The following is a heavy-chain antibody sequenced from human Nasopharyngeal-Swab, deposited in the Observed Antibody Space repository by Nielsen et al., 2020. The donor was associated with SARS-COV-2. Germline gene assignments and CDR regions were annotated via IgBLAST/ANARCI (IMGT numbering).Heavy chain of an antibody. CDR2: IYSGGNT. V-gene: IGHV3-66*01. CDR3: ARDGLDYDFWSAYFMDV. D-gene: IGHD3-3*01. J-gene: IGHJ6*02. CDR1: GFAVNSNY. Sequence: GVLKISCAASGFAVNSNYMNWVRQAPGKGLEWVSVIYSGGNTYYADSVKGRFTISRDNSKNTMYLQMNSLRAEDTAVYYCARDGLDYDFWSAYFMDVWGQGTTVTVSS.